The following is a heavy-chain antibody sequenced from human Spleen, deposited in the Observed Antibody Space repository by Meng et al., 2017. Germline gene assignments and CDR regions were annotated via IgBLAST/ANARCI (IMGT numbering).Heavy chain of an antibody. D-gene: IGHD4-11*01. CDR2: INHSGST. V-gene: IGHV4-34*01. CDR3: ARGPTTIAHDFDY. J-gene: IGHJ4*02. CDR1: GGSFSDYY. Sequence: SETLSLTCVVSGGSFSDYYWSWIRQPPGKGLEWIGEINHSGSTNYNPSLESRATIPVDTSQNTLFLKLSSVTAADSAVYYCARGPTTIAHDFDYWGQGTLVTVSS.